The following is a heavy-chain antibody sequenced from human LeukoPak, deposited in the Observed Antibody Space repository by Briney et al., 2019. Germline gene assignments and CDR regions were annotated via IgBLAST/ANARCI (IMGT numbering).Heavy chain of an antibody. J-gene: IGHJ4*02. CDR1: GFTFSSYA. V-gene: IGHV3-30-3*01. CDR3: ARTITVRYYFDY. CDR2: ISYDGSNK. Sequence: PGRSLRLSCAASGFTFSSYAMHWVRQAPGKGLEWVAVISYDGSNKYYADSVKGRFTISRDNSKNTLYLQMNSLRAEDTAVYYCARTITVRYYFDYWGQGTLVTVSS.